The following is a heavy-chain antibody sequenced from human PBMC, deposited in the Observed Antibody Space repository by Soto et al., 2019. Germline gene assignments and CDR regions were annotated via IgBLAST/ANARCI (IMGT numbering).Heavy chain of an antibody. CDR1: GDTFSTYT. CDR3: VRAYPGNEPSYYS. CDR2: IIPVLNKI. D-gene: IGHD3-22*01. Sequence: QGQLVQSGAEVQNPGSSVKVSCESSGDTFSTYTISWVLQVPGQGLAWMGRIIPVLNKINYAQKFQGRVTFTANKSTYTVYMDLPGLRSEDAAVYYCVRAYPGNEPSYYSWGQGTVVTVSS. J-gene: IGHJ1*01. V-gene: IGHV1-69*02.